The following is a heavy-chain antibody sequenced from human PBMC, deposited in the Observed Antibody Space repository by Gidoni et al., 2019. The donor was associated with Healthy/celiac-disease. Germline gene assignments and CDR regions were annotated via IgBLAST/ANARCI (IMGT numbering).Heavy chain of an antibody. CDR2: IYYSGST. V-gene: IGHV4-39*01. CDR1: GGSISSSSYY. J-gene: IGHJ6*03. Sequence: QLQLQESGPGLVKPSETLSLTCTVSGGSISSSSYYWGWIRQPPGKGLEWIGSIYYSGSTYYNPSLKSRVTISVDTSKNQFSLKLSSVTAADPAVYYCARVGGGYYYYMDVWGKGTTVTVSS. CDR3: ARVGGGYYYYMDV. D-gene: IGHD1-26*01.